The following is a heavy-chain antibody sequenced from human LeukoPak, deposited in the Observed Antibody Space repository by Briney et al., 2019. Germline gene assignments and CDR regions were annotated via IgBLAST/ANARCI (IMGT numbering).Heavy chain of an antibody. CDR2: LKGDGSKA. J-gene: IGHJ4*02. Sequence: GGSLTLASAAYGFTFSSYWMHWDRQIPGKGLEWVGQLKGDGSKANYADYVRGGFTISRDNAKKTVYLQLNSLRAEDTAVYYCARDGYLAPVIAFLDYWGQGTPVTVSS. D-gene: IGHD2-2*03. CDR1: GFTFSSYW. V-gene: IGHV3-74*01. CDR3: ARDGYLAPVIAFLDY.